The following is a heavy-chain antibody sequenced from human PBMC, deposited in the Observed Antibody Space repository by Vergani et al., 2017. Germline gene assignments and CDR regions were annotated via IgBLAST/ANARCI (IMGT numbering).Heavy chain of an antibody. J-gene: IGHJ4*02. Sequence: LEESGGGSVKPGGSLRLSCAASGFKFSDHYMSWIRQAPGKGLEWVSHISPGASTVSYTDSVTGRFTVSRDNAKNSLYVQMNSLRAEDTAVYYCARDRYDSSGYYRDCWGQGTLVTVSS. CDR2: ISPGASTV. D-gene: IGHD3-22*01. CDR3: ARDRYDSSGYYRDC. V-gene: IGHV3-11*04. CDR1: GFKFSDHY.